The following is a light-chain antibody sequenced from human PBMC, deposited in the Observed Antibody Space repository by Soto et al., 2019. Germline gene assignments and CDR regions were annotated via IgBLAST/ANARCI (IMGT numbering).Light chain of an antibody. CDR1: QSITTY. CDR3: QQSYRTPLT. CDR2: GAS. Sequence: DIQMTQSPSSLSASVGDRVTITCRASQSITTYLNWYQQKPGEAPKLLIYGASTLQGGVPSRFSGGGSGTDFTLNISSLQHEDFATFYCQQSYRTPLTFGGGTKVDIK. J-gene: IGKJ4*01. V-gene: IGKV1-39*01.